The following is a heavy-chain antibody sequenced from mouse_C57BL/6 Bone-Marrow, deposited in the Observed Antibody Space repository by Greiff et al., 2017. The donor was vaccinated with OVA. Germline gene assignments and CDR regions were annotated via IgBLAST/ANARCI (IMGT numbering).Heavy chain of an antibody. CDR2: INPSTGGT. CDR3: ARGGTSPFDY. Sequence: EVQLQQSGPELVKPGASVKISCKASGYSFTGYYMTWVKQSPEKSLEWIGEINPSTGGTTYNQKFKAKATLTVDKSSSTAYMQLKSLTSEDSAVYYCARGGTSPFDYWGQGTLVTVSA. CDR1: GYSFTGYY. D-gene: IGHD4-1*01. J-gene: IGHJ3*01. V-gene: IGHV1-42*01.